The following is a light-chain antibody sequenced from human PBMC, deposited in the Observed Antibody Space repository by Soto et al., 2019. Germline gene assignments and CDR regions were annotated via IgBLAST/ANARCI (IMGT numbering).Light chain of an antibody. CDR2: AAS. Sequence: DIQMTQSPSSLSASVGDRVTITCRASQSISNYLNWYQQKPGKAPNLLIYAASSLESGVPSRFSGSGFGTDFTLTISSLQPEDFETYHCQQTYGTPPWTFGQGTKVEIK. CDR3: QQTYGTPPWT. V-gene: IGKV1-39*01. CDR1: QSISNY. J-gene: IGKJ1*01.